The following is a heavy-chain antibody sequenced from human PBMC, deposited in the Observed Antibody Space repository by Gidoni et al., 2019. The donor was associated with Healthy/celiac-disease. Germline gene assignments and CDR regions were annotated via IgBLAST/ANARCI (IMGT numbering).Heavy chain of an antibody. J-gene: IGHJ5*02. D-gene: IGHD5-12*01. CDR2: HSAYNGNT. CDR3: AREQDIVGFDP. V-gene: IGHV1-18*01. Sequence: QVQLVQSGAEVKKPGASVKVSCKSSGYTFTSYGSSWVPPAPGQGLEWMGWHSAYNGNTNYAQKLQGRVTMTTDTSTSTAYMELRSLRSDDTAVYYCAREQDIVGFDPWGQGTLVTVSS. CDR1: GYTFTSYG.